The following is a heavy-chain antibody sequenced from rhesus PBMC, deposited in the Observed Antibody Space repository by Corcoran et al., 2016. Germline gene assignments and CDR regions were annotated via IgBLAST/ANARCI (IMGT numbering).Heavy chain of an antibody. D-gene: IGHD3-9*01. V-gene: IGHV2-1*01. CDR3: ARRTGGSGFDY. CDR2: IYWNDDK. CDR1: GFSLSTSGMG. J-gene: IGHJ4*01. Sequence: QVTLKESGPALVKPTQTLTLTCTFSGFSLSTSGMGGGWIRQPSRKTLAWLAHIYWNDDKYYRTSLKSRLTISKDTSKNQVVLTMTNMDPVDTATYYCARRTGGSGFDYWGQGVLVTVSS.